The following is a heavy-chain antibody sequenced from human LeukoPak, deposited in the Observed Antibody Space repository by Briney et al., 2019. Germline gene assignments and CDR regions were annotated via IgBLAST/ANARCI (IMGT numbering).Heavy chain of an antibody. J-gene: IGHJ3*01. Sequence: ASVKVSCKASGYTFTGYNMHWVRQAPGQGLEWMGFINPNSGDTKYAQEFQGRVTVARDTSISTVYMELSSLRSDDTAVYYCAKGSTIGGPTKDALEVWGQGTMVTVSS. V-gene: IGHV1-2*02. CDR1: GYTFTGYN. D-gene: IGHD2-8*01. CDR2: INPNSGDT. CDR3: AKGSTIGGPTKDALEV.